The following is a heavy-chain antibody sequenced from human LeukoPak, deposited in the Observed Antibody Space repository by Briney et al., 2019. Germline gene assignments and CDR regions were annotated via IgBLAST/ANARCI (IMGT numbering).Heavy chain of an antibody. J-gene: IGHJ3*02. CDR3: ARGDIIDAFDI. V-gene: IGHV4-39*07. D-gene: IGHD3-9*01. CDR2: INHSGST. Sequence: PSETLSLTCTVSGGSISGSSYYWVWVRQPPGTGLEWIGEINHSGSTNYNPSLKSRVTISVDTSKNQFSLKLSSVTAADTAVYYCARGDIIDAFDIWGQGTIVTVSP. CDR1: GGSISGSSYY.